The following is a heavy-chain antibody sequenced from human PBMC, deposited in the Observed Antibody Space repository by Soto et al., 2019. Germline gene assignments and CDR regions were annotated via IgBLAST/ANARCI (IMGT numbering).Heavy chain of an antibody. CDR1: GASIRGFY. D-gene: IGHD1-1*01. CDR2: IYATGTP. V-gene: IGHV4-4*07. CDR3: VRDGTKTLRDWFDP. Sequence: QVQLQESGPGLVKPSETLSLTCTVSGASIRGFYWSWIRKPAGRGLEWIGRIYATGTPNYNPSLKSRVMMSVDTSKKQFSLKLRSVTAADTAVYYCVRDGTKTLRDWFDPWGQGISVTVSS. J-gene: IGHJ5*02.